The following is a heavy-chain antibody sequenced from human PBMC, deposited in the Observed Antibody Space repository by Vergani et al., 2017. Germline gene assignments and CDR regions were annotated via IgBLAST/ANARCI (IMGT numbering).Heavy chain of an antibody. CDR2: ISGSGGST. J-gene: IGHJ4*02. CDR1: GFTFSNYS. D-gene: IGHD3-22*01. CDR3: ARDDKLTYYYDSSGYYPDY. V-gene: IGHV3-23*04. Sequence: EVQLVESGGGLVKPGGSLRLSCAASGFTFSNYSMNWVRQAPGKGLEWVSAISGSGGSTYYADSVKGRFTISRDNSKNTLYLQMNSLRAEDTAVYYCARDDKLTYYYDSSGYYPDYWGQGTLVTVSS.